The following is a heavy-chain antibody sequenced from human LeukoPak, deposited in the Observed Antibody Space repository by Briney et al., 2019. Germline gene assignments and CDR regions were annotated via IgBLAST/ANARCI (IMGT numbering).Heavy chain of an antibody. CDR3: ARHDWEGRRILQNWFDP. V-gene: IGHV4-59*08. CDR2: IYYSGST. Sequence: PSETLSLTCTVSGGSISSYYWSWIRQPPGKGLEWIGYIYYSGSTNYNPSLKSRVTISVDTSKNQFSLKLSSVTAADTAVYYCARHDWEGRRILQNWFDPWGQGTLVTVSS. J-gene: IGHJ5*02. CDR1: GGSISSYY. D-gene: IGHD2-15*01.